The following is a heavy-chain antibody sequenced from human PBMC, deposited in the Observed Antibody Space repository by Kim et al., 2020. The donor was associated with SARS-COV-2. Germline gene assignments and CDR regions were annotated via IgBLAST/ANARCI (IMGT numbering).Heavy chain of an antibody. CDR3: TRSIDY. V-gene: IGHV3-7*04. Sequence: DGSAKFYVDSGRGRLIISRDNAKMSVYLQMNSLRAEDTGVYYCTRSIDYWGRGTLVTVSS. J-gene: IGHJ4*02. CDR2: DGSAK.